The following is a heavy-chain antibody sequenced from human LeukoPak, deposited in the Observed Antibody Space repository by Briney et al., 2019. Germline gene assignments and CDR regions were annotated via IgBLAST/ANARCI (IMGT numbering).Heavy chain of an antibody. CDR1: GFTFSNYW. Sequence: GGSLRLSCTASGFTFSNYWMNWVRQAPGKGLEWVANMKQDGSEKYYVDSVKGRFTISRDNAKNSLYLQMNSLRAEDTAVYYCAKAHRADYGDSYAYYYYMDVWGKGTTVTVSS. D-gene: IGHD4-17*01. CDR3: AKAHRADYGDSYAYYYYMDV. CDR2: MKQDGSEK. V-gene: IGHV3-7*03. J-gene: IGHJ6*03.